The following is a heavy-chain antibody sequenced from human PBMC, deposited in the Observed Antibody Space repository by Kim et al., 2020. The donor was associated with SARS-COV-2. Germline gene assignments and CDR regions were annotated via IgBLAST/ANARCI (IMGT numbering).Heavy chain of an antibody. CDR3: AREKGKFDY. V-gene: IGHV3-7*03. Sequence: GGSLRLSCVASGFTFRSYWMNWVRQVPGKGLEWVANIKPDGTEKFYVGSVRGRFIISRDNARNSLYLQMNSLRGDDTAVYYCAREKGKFDYWGQGTLVTVSS. CDR2: IKPDGTEK. J-gene: IGHJ4*02. CDR1: GFTFRSYW.